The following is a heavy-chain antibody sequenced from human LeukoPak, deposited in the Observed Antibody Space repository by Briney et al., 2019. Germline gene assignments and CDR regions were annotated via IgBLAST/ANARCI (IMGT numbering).Heavy chain of an antibody. J-gene: IGHJ6*03. V-gene: IGHV1-18*01. D-gene: IGHD2-2*01. CDR3: ARVCSSGYYYYYMDV. Sequence: GASVKVSCKASGYTFTSYGISWVRQAPGQGLEWMGWISAYNGNTNYAQKLQGRVTMTTDTSTSTAYMELRSLRSDDTAAYYCARVCSSGYYYYYMDVWGKGTTVTVSS. CDR1: GYTFTSYG. CDR2: ISAYNGNT.